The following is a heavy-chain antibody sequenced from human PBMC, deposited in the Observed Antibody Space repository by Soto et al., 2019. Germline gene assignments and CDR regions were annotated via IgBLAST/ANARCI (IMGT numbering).Heavy chain of an antibody. CDR3: ARTYYYDSSGYYLDRWAFDI. D-gene: IGHD3-22*01. CDR1: DGSISSGGYY. CDR2: IYYSGST. J-gene: IGHJ3*02. Sequence: SETLYITCTVSDGSISSGGYYWSWIRQHPGKGLEWIGYIYYSGSTYYNPSLKSRVTISVDTSKNQFSLKLSSVTAADTAVYYCARTYYYDSSGYYLDRWAFDIWGQGTMVTVSS. V-gene: IGHV4-31*03.